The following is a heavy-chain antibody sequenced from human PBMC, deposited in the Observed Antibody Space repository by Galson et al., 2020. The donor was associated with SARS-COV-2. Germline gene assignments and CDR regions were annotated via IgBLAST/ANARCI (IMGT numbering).Heavy chain of an antibody. CDR3: ARDLSQWLVQCWYFDL. Sequence: SETLSLTCTVSGGSISSSSYYWSWIRQPPGKGLEWIGSIYYSGSTYYNPSLKSRVTISVDTSKNHFSLKLSSVTAADTAVYYCARDLSQWLVQCWYFDLWGRGSLVTVSS. D-gene: IGHD6-19*01. J-gene: IGHJ2*01. V-gene: IGHV4-39*07. CDR1: GGSISSSSYY. CDR2: IYYSGST.